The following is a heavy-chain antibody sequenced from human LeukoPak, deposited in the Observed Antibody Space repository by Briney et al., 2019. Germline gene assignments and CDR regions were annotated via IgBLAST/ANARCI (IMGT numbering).Heavy chain of an antibody. Sequence: PGGSLRLSCAASGFTFSSYAMSWVRQAPGKGLEWVSAISGSGGSTYYADSVKGRFTISRDNSKSTLYLQMNSLRAEDTAVYYCAKVGVVVAATLYFDYWGQGTLVTVSS. J-gene: IGHJ4*02. CDR1: GFTFSSYA. CDR2: ISGSGGST. D-gene: IGHD2-15*01. V-gene: IGHV3-23*01. CDR3: AKVGVVVAATLYFDY.